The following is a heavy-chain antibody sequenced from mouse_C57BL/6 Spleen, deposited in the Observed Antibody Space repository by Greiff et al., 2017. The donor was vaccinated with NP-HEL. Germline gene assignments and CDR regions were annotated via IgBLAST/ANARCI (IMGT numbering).Heavy chain of an antibody. Sequence: EVQVVESGPGLVKPSQSLSLTCSVTGYSITSGYYRNWIRQFPGNKLEWMGYISYDGSNNYNPSLKNRISITRDTSKNQFFLKLNSVTTEDTATYYCAREEVYYGNSYWYFDVWGTGTTVTVSS. CDR2: ISYDGSN. CDR1: GYSITSGYY. V-gene: IGHV3-6*01. D-gene: IGHD2-1*01. CDR3: AREEVYYGNSYWYFDV. J-gene: IGHJ1*03.